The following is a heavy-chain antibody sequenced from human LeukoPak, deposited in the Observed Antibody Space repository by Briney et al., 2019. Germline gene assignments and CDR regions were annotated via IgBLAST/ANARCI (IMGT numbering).Heavy chain of an antibody. CDR2: ISWNSGSI. D-gene: IGHD3-22*01. CDR3: AKDMAPRGPNYYDSSGYTFNY. J-gene: IGHJ4*02. CDR1: GFTFDDYA. Sequence: GGSLRLSCAASGFTFDDYAMHWVRQAPGKGLEWVSGISWNSGSIGYADSVKGRFTISRDNAKNSLYLQMNSLRAEDTALYYCAKDMAPRGPNYYDSSGYTFNYWGQGTLVTVSS. V-gene: IGHV3-9*01.